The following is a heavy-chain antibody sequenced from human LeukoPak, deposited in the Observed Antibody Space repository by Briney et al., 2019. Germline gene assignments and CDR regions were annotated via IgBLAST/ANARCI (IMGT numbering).Heavy chain of an antibody. CDR2: TYNSGSS. CDR1: GGSISSYY. V-gene: IGHV4-59*12. Sequence: SETPSLTCTVSGGSISSYYWSWIRQPPGKGLEWIGYTYNSGSSSYSPSFKSRVTISTDTPRNQFFLRLTSVTAADTAVYYCAGYYGSGQWDNWGQGTLVTVSS. J-gene: IGHJ4*02. CDR3: AGYYGSGQWDN. D-gene: IGHD3-10*01.